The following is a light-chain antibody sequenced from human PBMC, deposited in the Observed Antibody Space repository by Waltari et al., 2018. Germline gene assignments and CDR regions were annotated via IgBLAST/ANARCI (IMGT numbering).Light chain of an antibody. CDR2: GAS. V-gene: IGKV3-20*01. J-gene: IGKJ5*01. CDR1: QSVSSSY. CDR3: QQYGSSPS. Sequence: DIVLTPSPGTLSLSPGERATLSCRASQSVSSSYLAWYQQKPGQAPRLLICGASSRATGSPDRFRGSGSGTDFTLTISRLEPEDFAVYYCQQYGSSPSFGQGTRLEIK.